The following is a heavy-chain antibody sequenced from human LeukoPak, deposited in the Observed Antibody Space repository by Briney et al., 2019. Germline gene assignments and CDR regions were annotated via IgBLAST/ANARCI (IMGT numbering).Heavy chain of an antibody. Sequence: ASVKVSCKASGYTFTSYDINWVRQATGQGLEWMGWMNPNSGNTGYAQKLQGRVTMTTDTSTSTAYMELRSLRSDDTAVYYCARDKEWWGYNWNDGGLLFDYWGQGTLVTVSS. J-gene: IGHJ4*02. V-gene: IGHV1-8*02. CDR2: MNPNSGNT. CDR1: GYTFTSYD. D-gene: IGHD1-1*01. CDR3: ARDKEWWGYNWNDGGLLFDY.